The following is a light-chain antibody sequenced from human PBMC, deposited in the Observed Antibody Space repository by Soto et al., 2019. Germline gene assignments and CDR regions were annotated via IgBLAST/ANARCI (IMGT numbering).Light chain of an antibody. J-gene: IGLJ2*01. V-gene: IGLV1-44*01. CDR2: SNN. Sequence: QSVLTQPPSASGTPGQRVTIYCSGSSSNIGSNTVTWYQQLPGTAPTLLIYSNNQRPSGVPDRFSGSKSGTSASLAISGLQSEDEADYYCAAWDDSLSGVVFGVGTKLTVL. CDR3: AAWDDSLSGVV. CDR1: SSNIGSNT.